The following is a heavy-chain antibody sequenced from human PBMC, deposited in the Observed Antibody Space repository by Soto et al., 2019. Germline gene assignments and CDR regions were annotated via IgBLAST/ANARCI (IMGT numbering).Heavy chain of an antibody. D-gene: IGHD6-19*01. CDR3: ARVKGPYSSGWYLDY. Sequence: ASVKVSCKASGYTFTSYAMHRVRQAPGQRLEWMGWINAGNGNTKYSQKFQGRVTITRDTSASTAYMELSSLRSEDTAVYYCARVKGPYSSGWYLDYWGQGTLVTVSS. CDR2: INAGNGNT. V-gene: IGHV1-3*01. J-gene: IGHJ4*02. CDR1: GYTFTSYA.